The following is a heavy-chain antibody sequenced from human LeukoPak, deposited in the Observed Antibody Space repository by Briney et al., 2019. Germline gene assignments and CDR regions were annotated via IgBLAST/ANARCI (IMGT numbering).Heavy chain of an antibody. Sequence: ASVKVSCKASGYTFTSYDINWVRQATGQGLEWMGWINPNSGGTNYAQKFQGRVTMTRDTSISTAYMELSRLRSDDTAVYYCATQTGGADFDYWGQGTLVTVSS. CDR2: INPNSGGT. J-gene: IGHJ4*02. CDR3: ATQTGGADFDY. V-gene: IGHV1-2*02. CDR1: GYTFTSYD. D-gene: IGHD7-27*01.